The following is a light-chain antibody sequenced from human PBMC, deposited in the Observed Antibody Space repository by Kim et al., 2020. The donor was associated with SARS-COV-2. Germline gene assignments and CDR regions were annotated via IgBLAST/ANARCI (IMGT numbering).Light chain of an antibody. J-gene: IGLJ3*02. CDR1: SLRNYY. CDR3: NSRDTSGHLWV. Sequence: SSELTQDPGVSVALGQTVRITCQGNSLRNYYADWSQQKPGQAPVVVIYGKNNRPSGIPDRFSGSSSVDTASLTITGAQAEDEAVYYCNSRDTSGHLWVFGGGTKLTVL. CDR2: GKN. V-gene: IGLV3-19*01.